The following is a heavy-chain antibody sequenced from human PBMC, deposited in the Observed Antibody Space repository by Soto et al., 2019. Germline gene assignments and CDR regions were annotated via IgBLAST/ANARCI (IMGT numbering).Heavy chain of an antibody. CDR3: AKGGGIVVVVAATLGFQAFDI. V-gene: IGHV3-30*18. CDR2: ISYDGSNK. CDR1: GFTFSSYG. J-gene: IGHJ3*02. D-gene: IGHD2-15*01. Sequence: GGSLRLSCAASGFTFSSYGMHWVRQAPGKGLEWVAVISYDGSNKYYADSVKGRFTISRDNSKNTLYLQMNSLRAEDTAVYYCAKGGGIVVVVAATLGFQAFDIWGQGTMVTVSS.